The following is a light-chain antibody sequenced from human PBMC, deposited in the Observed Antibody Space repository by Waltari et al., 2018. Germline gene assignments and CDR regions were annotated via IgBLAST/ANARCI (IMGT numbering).Light chain of an antibody. CDR2: GAS. Sequence: IRMTQSPSSLSASVGDRVTITCRASQSISTVLNWYQHRPGKAPKLLIYGASNLQSGVPSRFSGSGSGRDFTLTISGLKPEDFATYYCQQSYSSPLYTFGQGTRL. CDR3: QQSYSSPLYT. V-gene: IGKV1-39*01. CDR1: QSISTV. J-gene: IGKJ2*01.